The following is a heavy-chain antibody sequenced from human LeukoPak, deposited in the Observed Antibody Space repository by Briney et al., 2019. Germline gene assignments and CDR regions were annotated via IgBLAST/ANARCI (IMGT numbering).Heavy chain of an antibody. CDR1: GFTFSSYE. D-gene: IGHD5-18*01. Sequence: GGSLRLSCAASGFTFSSYEMNWVRQAPGKGLEWVSYISSSGSTIYYADFVKGRFTISRDNAKNSLYLQMNSLRAEDTAVYYCARGQAAPPVDTAMGDYWGQGTLVTVSS. CDR2: ISSSGSTI. J-gene: IGHJ4*02. CDR3: ARGQAAPPVDTAMGDY. V-gene: IGHV3-48*03.